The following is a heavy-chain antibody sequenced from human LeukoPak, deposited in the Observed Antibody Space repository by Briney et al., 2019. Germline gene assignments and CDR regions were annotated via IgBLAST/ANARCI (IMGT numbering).Heavy chain of an antibody. D-gene: IGHD1-1*01. CDR3: AKVRTGLTTGGNAFDI. CDR1: GFSFSTYG. CDR2: VRYDGSNK. J-gene: IGHJ3*02. Sequence: PGGTLRLSCAASGFSFSTYGMHWVRRAPGKGLEWVAFVRYDGSNKQYADSVMGRFTISRDNSNNTLFLQMNSLRDEDTAVYYCAKVRTGLTTGGNAFDIWGQGTMVTVSS. V-gene: IGHV3-30*02.